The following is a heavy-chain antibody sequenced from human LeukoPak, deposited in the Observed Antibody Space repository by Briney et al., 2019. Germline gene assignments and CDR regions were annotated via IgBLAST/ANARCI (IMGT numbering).Heavy chain of an antibody. CDR1: GFTFSSYA. CDR3: ARHYYDSSGSDY. J-gene: IGHJ4*02. Sequence: PGGSLRLSCAASGFTFSSYAMSWIRQAPGKGLEWVSYISSSGSTIYYADSVKGRFTISRDNAKNSLYLQMNSLRAEDTAVYYCARHYYDSSGSDYWGQGTLVTVSS. D-gene: IGHD3-22*01. V-gene: IGHV3-11*01. CDR2: ISSSGSTI.